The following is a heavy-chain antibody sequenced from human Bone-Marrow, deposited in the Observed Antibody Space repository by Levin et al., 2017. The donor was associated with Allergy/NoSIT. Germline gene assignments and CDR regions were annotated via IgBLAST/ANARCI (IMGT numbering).Heavy chain of an antibody. CDR1: GFTFSIYA. Sequence: PGGSLRLSCAASGFTFSIYAMTWVRQAPGKGLEWVSSISGSGGDTYYADSVKGRFTISRDNSKNTLYLQMNSLRAEDTAVYYCAKEQDPCSSTSCYSDYWGQGTLVTVSS. D-gene: IGHD2-2*01. V-gene: IGHV3-23*01. CDR3: AKEQDPCSSTSCYSDY. CDR2: ISGSGGDT. J-gene: IGHJ4*02.